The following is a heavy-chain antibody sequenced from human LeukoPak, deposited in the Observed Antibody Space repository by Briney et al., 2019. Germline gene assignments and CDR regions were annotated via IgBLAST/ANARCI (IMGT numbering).Heavy chain of an antibody. CDR1: GFTVSSNY. CDR2: IYSGGST. Sequence: PGGSLRLSCAASGFTVSSNYMSWVRQAPGKGLEWVSVIYSGGSTYYADSVKGRFTISRDNSKNTLYLQMNSLRAEDTGVYYCARVNYYDSSGYYGRCYFDYWGQGTLVTVSS. CDR3: ARVNYYDSSGYYGRCYFDY. D-gene: IGHD3-22*01. J-gene: IGHJ4*02. V-gene: IGHV3-53*01.